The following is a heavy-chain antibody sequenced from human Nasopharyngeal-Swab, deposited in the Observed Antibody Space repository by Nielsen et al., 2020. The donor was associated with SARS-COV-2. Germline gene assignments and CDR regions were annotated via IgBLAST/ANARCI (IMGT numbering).Heavy chain of an antibody. J-gene: IGHJ6*03. D-gene: IGHD2-2*01. CDR2: INHSGST. V-gene: IGHV4-34*01. CDR1: GGSFTSSY. Sequence: SETLSLTCVVSGGSFTSSYWGWIRQPPGKGLEWIAEINHSGSTNYNPSLKSRVTISVDTSKNQFSLKLSSVTAADTAVYYCARGLSGVVPAPILGLGPYYPYYYMDVWGKGTTVTVSS. CDR3: ARGLSGVVPAPILGLGPYYPYYYMDV.